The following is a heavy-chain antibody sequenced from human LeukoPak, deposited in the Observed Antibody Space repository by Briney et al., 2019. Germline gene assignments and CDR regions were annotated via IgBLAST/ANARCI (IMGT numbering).Heavy chain of an antibody. CDR2: INHNGNVN. Sequence: VLQWLAGINHNGNVNYYVDSVKGRFTISRDNAKNSLYLQMSNLRAEDTAVYFCARGGGLDVWGQGATVTVSS. V-gene: IGHV3-7*03. CDR3: ARGGGLDV. J-gene: IGHJ6*02. D-gene: IGHD3-16*01.